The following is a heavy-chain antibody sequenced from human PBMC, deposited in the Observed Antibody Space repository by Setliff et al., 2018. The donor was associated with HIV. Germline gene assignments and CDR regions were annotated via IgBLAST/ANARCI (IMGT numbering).Heavy chain of an antibody. V-gene: IGHV1-2*06. CDR3: ARDLAYCSGGSCYRPLIYYFYYMDV. CDR1: GYTFTGYY. J-gene: IGHJ6*03. CDR2: INPNSGDT. D-gene: IGHD2-15*01. Sequence: ASVKVSCKASGYTFTGYYMHWVRQAPGQGLEWMGRINPNSGDTNYAQEFQGRVTMTSDTSINTAYMEVSWLTSDDTAIYYCARDLAYCSGGSCYRPLIYYFYYMDVWGKGATVTVSS.